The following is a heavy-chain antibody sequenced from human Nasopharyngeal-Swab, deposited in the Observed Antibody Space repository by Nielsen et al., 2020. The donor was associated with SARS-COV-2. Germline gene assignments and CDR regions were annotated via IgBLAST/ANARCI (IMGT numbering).Heavy chain of an antibody. D-gene: IGHD1-26*01. CDR1: GYTFTNYW. CDR3: ARFRSGSSDFDY. CDR2: IYPGDSDT. J-gene: IGHJ4*02. Sequence: GESLKISCKASGYTFTNYWLGWVRQLPGTGLESMGVIYPGDSDTRYSPSFQGQVTISADKSISTAYLQWSSLKASDTAMYYCARFRSGSSDFDYWGQGTLVTVSS. V-gene: IGHV5-51*01.